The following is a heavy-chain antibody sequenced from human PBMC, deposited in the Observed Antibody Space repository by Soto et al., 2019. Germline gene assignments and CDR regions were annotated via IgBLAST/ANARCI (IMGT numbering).Heavy chain of an antibody. CDR2: IKSKTDGGTT. Sequence: PGGSLRLSCAASGFTFSNAWMSWVRQAPGKGLEWVGRIKSKTDGGTTDYAAPVKGRFTISRDDSKNTLYLQMNSLKTEDTAVYYCTTGFQYFDWLGPNDAFDIWGQGTMVTVSS. V-gene: IGHV3-15*01. J-gene: IGHJ3*02. D-gene: IGHD3-9*01. CDR1: GFTFSNAW. CDR3: TTGFQYFDWLGPNDAFDI.